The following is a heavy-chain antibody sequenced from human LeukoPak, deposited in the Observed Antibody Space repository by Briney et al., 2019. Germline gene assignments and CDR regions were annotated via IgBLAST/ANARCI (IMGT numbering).Heavy chain of an antibody. CDR1: GYTFTGYY. J-gene: IGHJ4*02. CDR2: MNLITGAT. Sequence: VSVSLSCKPSGYTFTGYYLHWGRQAPGQALEWMGWMNLITGATAYAQNFQGRVAMSRDTSIDTAYMDLSSLPSDDTAVYYCARDRVGSGWPRPLYVEFWGQGTLVTFSS. CDR3: ARDRVGSGWPRPLYVEF. V-gene: IGHV1-2*02. D-gene: IGHD6-19*01.